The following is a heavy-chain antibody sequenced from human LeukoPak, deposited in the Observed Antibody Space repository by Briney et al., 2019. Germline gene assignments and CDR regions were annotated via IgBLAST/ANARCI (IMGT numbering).Heavy chain of an antibody. CDR2: IYWDDDK. CDR1: GFSLSTSGVG. D-gene: IGHD5-12*01. CDR3: AHQRGYLRYSPPSDP. V-gene: IGHV2-5*02. J-gene: IGHJ5*02. Sequence: SGPSLFKPTQTLTLTCTFSGFSLSTSGVGVGWIRQPPGKALEWLALIYWDDDKCYSPSLKSSPTITKDTSTNQVVLTMTNMDPVDTATYHCAHQRGYLRYSPPSDPWGQGTLGTVSS.